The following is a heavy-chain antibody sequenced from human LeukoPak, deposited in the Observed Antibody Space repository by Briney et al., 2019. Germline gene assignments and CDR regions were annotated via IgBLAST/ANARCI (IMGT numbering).Heavy chain of an antibody. CDR1: GFTFSSYA. D-gene: IGHD6-19*01. Sequence: PGRSLRLSCAASGFTFSSYAMHWVRQAPGKGLEWVAVISYDGSNKYYADSAKGRFTISRDNSKNTLYLQMNSLRAEDTAVYYCARDLAGRFDYWGQGTLVTVSS. J-gene: IGHJ4*02. V-gene: IGHV3-30*04. CDR3: ARDLAGRFDY. CDR2: ISYDGSNK.